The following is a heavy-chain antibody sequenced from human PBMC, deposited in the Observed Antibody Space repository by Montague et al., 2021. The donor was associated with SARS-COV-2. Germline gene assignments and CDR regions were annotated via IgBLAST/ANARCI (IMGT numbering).Heavy chain of an antibody. D-gene: IGHD3-3*01. CDR1: GGSISSGGYH. V-gene: IGHV4-31*03. CDR3: ARASGKKTIFGVVISYFDY. CDR2: IYYSGST. Sequence: TLSLTCTASGGSISSGGYHWSWIRQHPGKGLEWIGYIYYSGSTYYNPSLKSRVTISVDTPKNQFSLKLSSVTAADTAVYYCARASGKKTIFGVVISYFDYWGQGTLVTVSS. J-gene: IGHJ4*02.